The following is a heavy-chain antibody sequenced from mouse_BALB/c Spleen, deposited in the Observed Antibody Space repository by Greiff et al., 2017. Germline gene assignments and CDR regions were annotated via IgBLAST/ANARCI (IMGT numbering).Heavy chain of an antibody. CDR3: ARRDGY. CDR1: GFTFSSYA. J-gene: IGHJ4*01. V-gene: IGHV5-6-5*01. D-gene: IGHD2-3*01. Sequence: EVQVVESGGGLVKPGGSLKLSCAASGFTFSSYAMSWVRQTPEKRLEWVASISSGGSTYYPDSVKGRFTISRDNARNILYLQMSSLRSEDTAMYYCARRDGYWGQGTSVTVSS. CDR2: ISSGGST.